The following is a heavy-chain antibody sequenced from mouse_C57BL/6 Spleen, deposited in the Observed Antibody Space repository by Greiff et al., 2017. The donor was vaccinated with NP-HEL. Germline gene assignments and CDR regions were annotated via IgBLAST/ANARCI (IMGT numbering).Heavy chain of an antibody. CDR1: GYSITSGYY. D-gene: IGHD1-1*01. Sequence: DVHLVESGPGLVKPSQSLSLTCSVTGYSITSGYYWNWIRQFPGNKLEWMGYISYDGSNNYNPSLKNRISITRDTSKNQFFLKLNSVTTEDTATYYCASNLLLRSLDYWGQGTTLTVSS. V-gene: IGHV3-6*01. CDR3: ASNLLLRSLDY. CDR2: ISYDGSN. J-gene: IGHJ2*01.